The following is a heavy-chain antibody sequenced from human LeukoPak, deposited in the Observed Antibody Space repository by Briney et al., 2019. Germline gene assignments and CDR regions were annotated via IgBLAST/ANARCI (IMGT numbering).Heavy chain of an antibody. D-gene: IGHD3-3*01. CDR2: MNPNSGNT. CDR1: GYTFTSYD. V-gene: IGHV1-8*01. Sequence: ASVKVSCKASGYTFTSYDINWVRQAPGQGLEWMGWMNPNSGNTGYAQKFQGRVTMTRNTSISTAYMELSSLRSEDTAVYYCARVLTRPYYDFWSGYCGMPYYFDYWGQGTLVTVSS. CDR3: ARVLTRPYYDFWSGYCGMPYYFDY. J-gene: IGHJ4*02.